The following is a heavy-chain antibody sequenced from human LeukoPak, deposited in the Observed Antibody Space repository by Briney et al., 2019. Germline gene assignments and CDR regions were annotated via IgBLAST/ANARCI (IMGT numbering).Heavy chain of an antibody. J-gene: IGHJ3*01. Sequence: SETLSLICSVSRGSISSPNYYWGWVRQSPGKGLEWIGNIFYSGTTYYNPSLPSLKSRVTILIDTSKNQFSLRLRSVTAADTAVYYCASLRKRGGAFDLWGQGKVVTVSS. CDR2: IFYSGTT. CDR1: RGSISSPNYY. CDR3: ASLRKRGGAFDL. V-gene: IGHV4-39*07.